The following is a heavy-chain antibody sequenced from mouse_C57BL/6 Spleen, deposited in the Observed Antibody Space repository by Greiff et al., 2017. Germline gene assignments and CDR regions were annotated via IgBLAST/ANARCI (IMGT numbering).Heavy chain of an antibody. J-gene: IGHJ2*01. CDR1: GYTFTDYE. D-gene: IGHD1-1*01. V-gene: IGHV1-15*01. Sequence: QVQLQQSGAELVRPGASVTLSCKASGYTFTDYEMHWVKQTPVHGLEWIGAIDPATGGTAYNQKFKGKAILTADKSSSTAYMKLRSLTSEDSAVYYCTRWAYTVGNFEYWGQGTTLSVSS. CDR3: TRWAYTVGNFEY. CDR2: IDPATGGT.